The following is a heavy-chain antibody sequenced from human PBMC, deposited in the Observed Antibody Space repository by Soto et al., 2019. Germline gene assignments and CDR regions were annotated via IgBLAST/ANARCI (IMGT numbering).Heavy chain of an antibody. CDR2: INHSGST. V-gene: IGHV4-34*01. Sequence: QVQLQQWGAGLLKPSETLSLTCAVYGGSFSGYYWSWIRQPPGKGLEWIGQINHSGSTNYNPSLKSRVTISVDTSKNQFSLKLSSLTAADTAVYYCARGSRGYCSGGSCYRKDAFHIWGQGTMVTVSS. CDR3: ARGSRGYCSGGSCYRKDAFHI. D-gene: IGHD2-15*01. CDR1: GGSFSGYY. J-gene: IGHJ3*02.